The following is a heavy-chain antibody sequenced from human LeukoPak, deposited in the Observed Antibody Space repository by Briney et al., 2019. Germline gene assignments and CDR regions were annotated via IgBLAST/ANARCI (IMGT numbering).Heavy chain of an antibody. CDR1: GYTFTSYG. D-gene: IGHD3-9*01. CDR2: ISAYNGNT. J-gene: IGHJ4*02. CDR3: ARDEDFDWLSNHFDY. Sequence: ASVKVSCKASGYTFTSYGISWVRQAPGQGLEWRGWISAYNGNTNYAQKLQGRVTMTTDTSTSTAYMELRSLRSDDTTVYYCARDEDFDWLSNHFDYWGQGTLVTVSS. V-gene: IGHV1-18*01.